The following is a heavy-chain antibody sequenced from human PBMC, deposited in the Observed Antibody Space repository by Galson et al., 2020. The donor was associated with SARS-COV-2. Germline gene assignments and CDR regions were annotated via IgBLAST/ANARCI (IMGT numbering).Heavy chain of an antibody. J-gene: IGHJ6*02. D-gene: IGHD1-20*01. CDR1: GFTFSSYA. Sequence: GGSLRLSCAASGFTFSSYAMHWVRQAPGKGLEWVAVISYDGSNKYYADSVKGRFTISRDNSKNTLYLQMNSLRAEDTAVYYCARDIFHVTDYYYYGMDVWGQGTTVTVAS. V-gene: IGHV3-30*04. CDR3: ARDIFHVTDYYYYGMDV. CDR2: ISYDGSNK.